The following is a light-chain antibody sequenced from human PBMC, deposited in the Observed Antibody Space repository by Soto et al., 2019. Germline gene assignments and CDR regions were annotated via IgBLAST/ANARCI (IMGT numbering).Light chain of an antibody. V-gene: IGKV1-5*01. J-gene: IGKJ1*01. CDR1: QSISNW. Sequence: DIQRTQSPSTLSASVGDRVTIPCRSSQSISNWLAWYQQKPGKAPTLLIYDVSRLESGVPSRFSGSGSGTEFTLTINSLQPDDFATFYCQQYNSYPWTFGQGTKVDIK. CDR3: QQYNSYPWT. CDR2: DVS.